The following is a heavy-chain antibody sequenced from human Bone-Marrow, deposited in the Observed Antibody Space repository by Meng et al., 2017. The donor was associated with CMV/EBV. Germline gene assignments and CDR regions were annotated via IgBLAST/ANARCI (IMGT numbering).Heavy chain of an antibody. CDR1: GGTFSSYA. D-gene: IGHD1-1*01. V-gene: IGHV1-69*05. Sequence: SVKVSCKASGGTFSSYAISWVRQAPGQGLEWMGGIIPIFGTANYARKFQGRVTITTDESTSTAYMELSSLRSEDTAVYYCASPDTGTHPGYYYGMDVWGQGTTVTVSS. J-gene: IGHJ6*02. CDR3: ASPDTGTHPGYYYGMDV. CDR2: IIPIFGTA.